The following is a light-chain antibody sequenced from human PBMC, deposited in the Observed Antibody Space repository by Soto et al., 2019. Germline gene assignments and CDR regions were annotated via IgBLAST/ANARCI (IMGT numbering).Light chain of an antibody. CDR1: SSDIGGYDY. Sequence: QSALTQPASASGSPGQSITISCTRTSSDIGGYDYVSWYQHHPGKAPKLIIYDVNNRPSGISNRFSGSKSGNTASLTISGLQAEDEADYYCSTYSNTRTRVFGGGTKLTVL. J-gene: IGLJ2*01. V-gene: IGLV2-14*03. CDR3: STYSNTRTRV. CDR2: DVN.